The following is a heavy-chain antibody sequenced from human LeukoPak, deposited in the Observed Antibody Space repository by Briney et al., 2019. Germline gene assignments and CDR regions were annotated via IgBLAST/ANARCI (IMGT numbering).Heavy chain of an antibody. D-gene: IGHD3-22*01. CDR2: SYCSGST. V-gene: IGHV4-39*07. CDR1: SVSSNY. CDR3: ASAGSITMIVVGYWYFDL. J-gene: IGHJ2*01. Sequence: SVSSNYMSWVRQAPGKGLEWIGSSYCSGSTYYNPSLKSQVTISVDTSKNQFSLELSSVTAAGTAVYYCASAGSITMIVVGYWYFDLWGRGTLVTVSS.